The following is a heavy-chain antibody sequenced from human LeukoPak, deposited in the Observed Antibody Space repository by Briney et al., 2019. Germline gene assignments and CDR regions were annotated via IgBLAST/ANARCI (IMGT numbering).Heavy chain of an antibody. D-gene: IGHD3-22*01. CDR1: GYTLSSYG. V-gene: IGHV1-18*01. J-gene: IGHJ4*02. CDR3: ARNLGYSTLHFDY. Sequence: ASVKVSCKASGYTLSSYGISWVRQAPGQGLEWMGWISAYNGNTNYAQKFQVRVIMTTDTYTNTARMELRSLRSDDTAVYYCARNLGYSTLHFDYWGQGTLVTVSS. CDR2: ISAYNGNT.